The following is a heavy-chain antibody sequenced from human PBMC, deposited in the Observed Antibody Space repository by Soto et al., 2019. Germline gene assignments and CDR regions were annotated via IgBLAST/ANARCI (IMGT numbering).Heavy chain of an antibody. Sequence: GGSLRLSCAASGFTFSSYAMHWVRQAPGKGLEWVAVISYDGSNKYXXXXXXXRFTISRDNSKNTLYLQMNSLRAEDTAVYYCARELGGHDFWSGYDLYYYYGMDVWGQGTTVTVSS. J-gene: IGHJ6*02. CDR3: ARELGGHDFWSGYDLYYYYGMDV. CDR1: GFTFSSYA. D-gene: IGHD3-3*01. CDR2: ISYDGSNK. V-gene: IGHV3-30-3*01.